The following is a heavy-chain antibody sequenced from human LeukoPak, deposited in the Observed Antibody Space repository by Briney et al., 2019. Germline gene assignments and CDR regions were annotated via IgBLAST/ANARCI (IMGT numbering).Heavy chain of an antibody. Sequence: PGGSLRLSCAATGFTFSSYWMSWVRQAPGKGLEWVANIKQDGSEKYYVDSVKGRFTISRDNAKNSLYLQMNSLRAEDTAVYYCARYASSGYCEPAEYFQHWGQGTLVTVSS. J-gene: IGHJ1*01. CDR3: ARYASSGYCEPAEYFQH. V-gene: IGHV3-7*01. D-gene: IGHD3-22*01. CDR1: GFTFSSYW. CDR2: IKQDGSEK.